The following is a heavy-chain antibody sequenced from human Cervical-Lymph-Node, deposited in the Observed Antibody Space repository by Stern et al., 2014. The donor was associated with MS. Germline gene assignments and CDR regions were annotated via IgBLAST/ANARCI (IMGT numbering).Heavy chain of an antibody. D-gene: IGHD6-19*01. CDR1: GGTFSSYA. J-gene: IGHJ2*01. V-gene: IGHV1-69*12. CDR3: ARSPGIAVAGLDWYFDL. CDR2: IIPIIGTA. Sequence: QVQLVQSGAEVKKPGSSVKVSCKASGGTFSSYAISWVRPAPGQGLEWMGGIIPIIGTANYAKKFQGRVTITADESTSTAYMELSSLRSEDTAVYYCARSPGIAVAGLDWYFDLWGRGTLVTVSS.